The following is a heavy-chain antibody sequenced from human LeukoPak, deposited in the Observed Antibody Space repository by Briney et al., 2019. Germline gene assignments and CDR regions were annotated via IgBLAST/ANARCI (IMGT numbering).Heavy chain of an antibody. V-gene: IGHV3-48*03. CDR1: GFTFSSYE. D-gene: IGHD6-13*01. CDR3: ARDRGGSSWYYFDY. CDR2: ISSSGSTI. J-gene: IGHJ4*02. Sequence: PGGSLGLSCAASGFTFSSYEMNWVRQAPGKGLEWVSYISSSGSTIYYADSVKGRFTISRDNAKNSLYLQMNSLRAEDTAVYYCARDRGGSSWYYFDYWGQGTLVTVSS.